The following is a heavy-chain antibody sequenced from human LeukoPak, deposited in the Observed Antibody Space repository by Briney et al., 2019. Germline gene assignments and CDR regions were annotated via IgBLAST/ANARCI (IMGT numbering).Heavy chain of an antibody. CDR1: GFTFSSFA. CDR3: AGDLQGSFNY. CDR2: ITSTGSNT. V-gene: IGHV3-23*05. Sequence: GGSLRLSCAASGFTFSSFAMSWVRQAPGKGLQWVSSITSTGSNTYYADSVKGRFTISRDNSKNTLYLQVNSLRAEDTAVFYCAGDLQGSFNYWGQGTLVTVSS. J-gene: IGHJ4*02. D-gene: IGHD5-24*01.